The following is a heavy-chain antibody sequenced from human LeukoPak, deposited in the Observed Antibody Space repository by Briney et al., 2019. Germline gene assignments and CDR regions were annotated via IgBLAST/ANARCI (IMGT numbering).Heavy chain of an antibody. CDR2: ISSSGSTI. D-gene: IGHD3-22*01. J-gene: IGHJ4*02. CDR1: GFTFSSYE. CDR3: AREPRYYYDSSGPHDY. V-gene: IGHV3-48*03. Sequence: GGSLRLSCAASGFTFSSYEMNWVRQAPGKGLEWVSYISSSGSTIYYADSVKGRFTISRDNAKNSLYLQMNSLRAEDTAVYYCAREPRYYYDSSGPHDYWGQGTLDTVSS.